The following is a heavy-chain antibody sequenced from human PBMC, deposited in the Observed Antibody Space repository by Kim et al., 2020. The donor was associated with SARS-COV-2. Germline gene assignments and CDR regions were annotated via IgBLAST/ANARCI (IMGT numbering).Heavy chain of an antibody. Sequence: SLKSRVNISVDTSKNPFSLKLSSVTAADTAVYYCARDGYYDSSGPQAFDSWGQGTMVTVSS. J-gene: IGHJ3*02. CDR3: ARDGYYDSSGPQAFDS. D-gene: IGHD3-22*01. V-gene: IGHV4-34*01.